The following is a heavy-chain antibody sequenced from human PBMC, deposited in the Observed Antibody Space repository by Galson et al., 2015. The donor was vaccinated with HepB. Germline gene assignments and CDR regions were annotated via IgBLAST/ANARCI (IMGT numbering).Heavy chain of an antibody. CDR1: GFTFSGYT. CDR2: ISTTGTTI. J-gene: IGHJ2*01. D-gene: IGHD5-18*01. V-gene: IGHV3-48*02. Sequence: SLRLSCAASGFTFSGYTINWVRQAPGKKVEWVSYISTTGTTIYYADSVKGRFTISRDNAENSVFLQMDSLRDEDTAVYYCVRVAVDTTIFRGYWYFDLWGRGTPVTVSS. CDR3: VRVAVDTTIFRGYWYFDL.